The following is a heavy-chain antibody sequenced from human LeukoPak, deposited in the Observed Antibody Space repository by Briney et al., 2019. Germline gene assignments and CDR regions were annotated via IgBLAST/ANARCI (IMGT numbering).Heavy chain of an antibody. Sequence: GESLKISCKGSGYSFTSYWIGWVRQMPGKGLEWMGIIYAGDSDTRYSPSFQGQVTISVDKSISAAYLQWSSLQASDTAMYYCARAIGSSQFYFYYGMDVWGQGTTVTVSS. V-gene: IGHV5-51*01. J-gene: IGHJ6*02. CDR2: IYAGDSDT. D-gene: IGHD2-2*01. CDR1: GYSFTSYW. CDR3: ARAIGSSQFYFYYGMDV.